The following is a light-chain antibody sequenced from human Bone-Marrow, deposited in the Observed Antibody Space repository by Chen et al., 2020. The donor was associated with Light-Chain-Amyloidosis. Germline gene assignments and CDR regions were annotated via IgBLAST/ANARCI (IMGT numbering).Light chain of an antibody. J-gene: IGLJ3*02. CDR1: NIGSTS. CDR2: DDS. CDR3: QVWDRSSDRPV. Sequence: SYVLTQPSSVSAAPGQTATIACGGNNIGSTSVHWYQQTPGQAPLLVVYDDSDRPSGIPVRLSGSNSGNAATLTISRVEAGDEADYYCQVWDRSSDRPVFGGGTKLTVL. V-gene: IGLV3-21*02.